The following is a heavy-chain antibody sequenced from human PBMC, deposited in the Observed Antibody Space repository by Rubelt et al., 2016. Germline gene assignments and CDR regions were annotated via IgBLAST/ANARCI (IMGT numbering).Heavy chain of an antibody. CDR2: IYYSEST. CDR1: GYSISSGYY. V-gene: IGHV4-38-2*02. Sequence: QVQLQESGPGLVKPSETLSLTCTVSGYSISSGYYWGWIRQPPGKGLEWIGSIYYSESTYYNPSLKSRLTISVDTSKNQFSRKLRSVTAADTAVYYCARGQQWLVSDYWGQGTLVTVSS. J-gene: IGHJ4*02. D-gene: IGHD6-19*01. CDR3: ARGQQWLVSDY.